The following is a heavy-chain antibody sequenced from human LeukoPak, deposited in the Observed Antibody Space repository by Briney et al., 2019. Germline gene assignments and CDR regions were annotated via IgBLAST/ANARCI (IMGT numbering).Heavy chain of an antibody. Sequence: GGSLRLSCAASGFTVSSNYMSWVRQAPGKGLEWVSVIYSGGSTYYADSVKGRFTISRDNSKNTLYLQMNSLRAEDTAVYYCARGDYYYDSSGYYRFNWFDPWGQGTLVTVSS. V-gene: IGHV3-53*01. CDR3: ARGDYYYDSSGYYRFNWFDP. D-gene: IGHD3-22*01. CDR2: IYSGGST. J-gene: IGHJ5*02. CDR1: GFTVSSNY.